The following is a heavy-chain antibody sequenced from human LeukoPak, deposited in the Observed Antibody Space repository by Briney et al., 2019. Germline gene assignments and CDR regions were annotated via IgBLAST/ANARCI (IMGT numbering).Heavy chain of an antibody. CDR1: GFTFSSYA. V-gene: IGHV3-23*01. CDR2: ISGSGGST. D-gene: IGHD3-10*01. Sequence: QSGGSLLLSCAASGFTFSSYAMGWVRQARGKGLEWVSAISGSGGSTYYADSVKGRFTISRDNSKSTLYLQMNSLRAEDTAVYYCAKTYGAGSYYKPPPGGYWGQGTLVTVSS. J-gene: IGHJ4*02. CDR3: AKTYGAGSYYKPPPGGY.